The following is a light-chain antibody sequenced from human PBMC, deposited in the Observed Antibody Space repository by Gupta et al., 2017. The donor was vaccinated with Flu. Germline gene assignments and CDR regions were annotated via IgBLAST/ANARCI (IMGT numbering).Light chain of an antibody. Sequence: GLLLLSAGESATPSCGARQSVKSWYLGWYQQKPGQPPRLLIYGTSSRASGIPDRFSGSGCGTVFTLTISRLEHEDFALYYCQQEGSSPLTFGGGTKVDIK. V-gene: IGKV3-20*01. CDR3: QQEGSSPLT. J-gene: IGKJ4*01. CDR1: QSVKSWY. CDR2: GTS.